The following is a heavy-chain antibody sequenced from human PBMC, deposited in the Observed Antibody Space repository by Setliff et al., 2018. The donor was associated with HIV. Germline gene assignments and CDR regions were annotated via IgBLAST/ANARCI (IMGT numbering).Heavy chain of an antibody. Sequence: ASVKVSCKPSGFTFTGYYLHWLRQAPGQGLEWMGWMNPNSGGTNYAQKFQGRVTMTRDTSINTAFMELNSLRSDGTAVYYCARLFYDYWSGFYSGDYWGQGTLVTVSS. V-gene: IGHV1-2*02. J-gene: IGHJ4*02. CDR2: MNPNSGGT. CDR1: GFTFTGYY. D-gene: IGHD3-3*01. CDR3: ARLFYDYWSGFYSGDY.